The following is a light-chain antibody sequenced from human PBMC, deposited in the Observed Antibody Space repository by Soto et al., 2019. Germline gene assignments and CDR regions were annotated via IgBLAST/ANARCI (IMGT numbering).Light chain of an antibody. Sequence: QSVLTQPPSASGTPGQRVTISCSGSSSNIGSNYVSWYQHLPGAAPKLLIYRSDQLPSGVPDRFSGSKSGTSASLAISGLRSEDEADYFCAVRDDSLSGHWVFGGGTKRTVL. CDR1: SSNIGSNY. V-gene: IGLV1-47*01. CDR3: AVRDDSLSGHWV. J-gene: IGLJ3*02. CDR2: RSD.